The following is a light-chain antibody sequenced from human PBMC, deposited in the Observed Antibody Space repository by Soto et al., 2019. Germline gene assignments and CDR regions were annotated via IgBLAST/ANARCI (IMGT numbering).Light chain of an antibody. Sequence: QSALTQPPSTSGSPGQSVAISCTGTSSDVGGYNYVSWYQQHPGKAPKLMIYEVNKRPSGVPDRFSGSKSGNTASLTISGLQAEDEADYYCNSYTGSGIVFGTGTRSPS. CDR2: EVN. CDR3: NSYTGSGIV. V-gene: IGLV2-8*01. CDR1: SSDVGGYNY. J-gene: IGLJ1*01.